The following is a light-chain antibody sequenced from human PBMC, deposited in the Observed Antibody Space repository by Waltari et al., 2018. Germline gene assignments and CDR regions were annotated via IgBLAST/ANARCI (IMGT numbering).Light chain of an antibody. CDR2: PAS. Sequence: DFVMTQSPSSLSASVGGRVTITCRASQNIRSYLNWYQQKPGMAPKLLIYPASTLLGGVPSRFSGSGSGTEFTLTISSLQLEDFATYYCQQSYSTPFTFGPGTKVDIE. CDR1: QNIRSY. J-gene: IGKJ3*01. CDR3: QQSYSTPFT. V-gene: IGKV1-39*01.